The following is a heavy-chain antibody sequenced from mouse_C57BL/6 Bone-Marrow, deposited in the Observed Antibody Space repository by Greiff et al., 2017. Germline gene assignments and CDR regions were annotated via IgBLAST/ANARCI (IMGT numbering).Heavy chain of an antibody. Sequence: VQLQESGPELVKPGASVKISCKASGYAFSSSWMNWVKQRPGKGLEWIGRIYPGDGDTNYNGKFKGKATLTADKSSSTAYMQLSSLTSEDSAVYFCAILTGNFDYWGQGTTLTVSS. CDR2: IYPGDGDT. J-gene: IGHJ2*01. CDR3: AILTGNFDY. CDR1: GYAFSSSW. D-gene: IGHD4-1*01. V-gene: IGHV1-82*01.